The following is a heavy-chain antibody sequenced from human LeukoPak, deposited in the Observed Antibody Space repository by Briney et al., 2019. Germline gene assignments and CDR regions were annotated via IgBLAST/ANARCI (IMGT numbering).Heavy chain of an antibody. CDR3: ARASFSTVGAFDI. CDR1: GGSISSYY. D-gene: IGHD4-23*01. V-gene: IGHV4-59*01. Sequence: SETLSLTCTVSGGSISSYYWSWIRQPPGKGLEWIGYIYYSGSTNYNPSLKSRVTISVDTSKNQFSLKLSSVTAAGTAVYYCARASFSTVGAFDIWGQGTMVTVSS. J-gene: IGHJ3*02. CDR2: IYYSGST.